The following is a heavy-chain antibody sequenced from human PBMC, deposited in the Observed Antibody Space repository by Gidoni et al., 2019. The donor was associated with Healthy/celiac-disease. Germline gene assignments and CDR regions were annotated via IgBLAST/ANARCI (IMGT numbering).Heavy chain of an antibody. Sequence: QVQLVESVGGVVHPGRSLRLSCEASGFPFSSYAIPWVRQAPGKGLDLVAVISYDGSNKYYADSVKGRFTISRDNSKNTLYLQMNSLRAEDTAVYYCARDPTLFPGIAVAGTRFDYWGQGTLVTVSS. J-gene: IGHJ4*02. V-gene: IGHV3-30-3*01. CDR2: ISYDGSNK. CDR1: GFPFSSYA. CDR3: ARDPTLFPGIAVAGTRFDY. D-gene: IGHD6-19*01.